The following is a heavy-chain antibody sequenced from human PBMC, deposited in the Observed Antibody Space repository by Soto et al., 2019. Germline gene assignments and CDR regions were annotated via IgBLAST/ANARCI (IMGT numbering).Heavy chain of an antibody. Sequence: GGSLILSCAASGFTFSTYSMNWVRQAPGKGLEWVSSISSSSNYVYYADSVRGRFTISRDNAKNSLYLQMNSLRAEDTAVYYCARAPYYYDNSGYYYWGQGTLVTVSS. CDR3: ARAPYYYDNSGYYY. D-gene: IGHD3-22*01. V-gene: IGHV3-21*01. J-gene: IGHJ4*02. CDR2: ISSSSNYV. CDR1: GFTFSTYS.